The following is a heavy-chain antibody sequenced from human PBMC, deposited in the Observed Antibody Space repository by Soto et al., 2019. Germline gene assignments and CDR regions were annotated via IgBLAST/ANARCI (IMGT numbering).Heavy chain of an antibody. D-gene: IGHD6-19*01. Sequence: EVQLVESGGGLVQPGGSLKLSCAASGFTFSDSAMHWVRQASGKGLEWVGRIRSKADSYATAYAASVKGRFTISRDDSKNTAYLQMNSLKTEDTAVYYCTSRGVYSTRWYIWGQGSLVTFSS. J-gene: IGHJ4*02. CDR3: TSRGVYSTRWYI. CDR1: GFTFSDSA. V-gene: IGHV3-73*02. CDR2: IRSKADSYAT.